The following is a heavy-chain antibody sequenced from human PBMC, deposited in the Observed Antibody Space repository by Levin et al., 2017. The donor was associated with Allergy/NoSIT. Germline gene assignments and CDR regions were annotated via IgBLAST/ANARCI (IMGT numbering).Heavy chain of an antibody. CDR2: ISYDGSNK. D-gene: IGHD6-6*01. CDR1: GFTFSSYC. Sequence: GGSLRLSCAASGFTFSSYCMHWVRQAPGKGLEWVALISYDGSNKYYADSVKGRFTISRDNSNNTLYLQMNSLRAEDTAVYYCAKGYGRSSTWGVGNYFDYWGQGTLVTVSS. V-gene: IGHV3-30*18. CDR3: AKGYGRSSTWGVGNYFDY. J-gene: IGHJ4*02.